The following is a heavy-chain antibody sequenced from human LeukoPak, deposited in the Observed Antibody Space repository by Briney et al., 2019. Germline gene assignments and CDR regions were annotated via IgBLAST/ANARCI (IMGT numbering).Heavy chain of an antibody. Sequence: AXVKVSCKASGYTFTSYGISWVRQAPGQGLEWMGWISVYNGNTNYAQKLPRRVTMTTDPSTSTAYIELTSLRSDDTAVYYCARVGQVVTATQGSFDYWGQGTLVTVSS. CDR1: GYTFTSYG. J-gene: IGHJ4*02. D-gene: IGHD2-21*02. CDR3: ARVGQVVTATQGSFDY. V-gene: IGHV1-18*01. CDR2: ISVYNGNT.